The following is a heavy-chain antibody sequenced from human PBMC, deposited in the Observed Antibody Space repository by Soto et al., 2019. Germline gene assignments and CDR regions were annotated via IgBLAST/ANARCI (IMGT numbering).Heavy chain of an antibody. J-gene: IGHJ4*02. CDR3: ATITMRGYSYGYPLDY. Sequence: QVQLVQSGAEVKKPGASVKVSCKVSGYTLTELSMHWVRQAPGKGLEWMGGFDPEDGETIYAQKFQGRVTMTEDTSTDTAYMELSSLRSEDTAVYYCATITMRGYSYGYPLDYWGQGTLVTVSS. CDR2: FDPEDGET. D-gene: IGHD5-18*01. V-gene: IGHV1-24*01. CDR1: GYTLTELS.